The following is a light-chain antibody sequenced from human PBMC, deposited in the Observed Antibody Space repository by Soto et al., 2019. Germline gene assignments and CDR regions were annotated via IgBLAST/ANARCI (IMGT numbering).Light chain of an antibody. V-gene: IGLV2-14*03. CDR1: SSDIGAYNF. Sequence: QPVLTQPASVSGSPGQSITISCTGTSSDIGAYNFVSWYQQHPGKAPQLMLYYVNIRPSGVSTRFSGSKSGNTASLTISGLQAEDEADYYCTSWTTSTTMIFGGGTKLTVL. CDR3: TSWTTSTTMI. J-gene: IGLJ2*01. CDR2: YVN.